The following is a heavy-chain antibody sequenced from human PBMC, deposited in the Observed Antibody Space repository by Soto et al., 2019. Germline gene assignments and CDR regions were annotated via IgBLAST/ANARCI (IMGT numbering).Heavy chain of an antibody. CDR3: ARSFGWYAIDH. V-gene: IGHV4-4*02. CDR2: IHHSGST. CDR1: SGSISSEQR. J-gene: IGHJ4*02. D-gene: IGHD6-19*01. Sequence: QMQLQESGPGLVKPSETLSLICTVSSGSISSEQRWSWVRQPPGKGLEWIGEIHHSGSTNENQSLRSRVTMSVDKSKNQFSLKLNSVTAADTAVYFCARSFGWYAIDHWGQGTLVIVSS.